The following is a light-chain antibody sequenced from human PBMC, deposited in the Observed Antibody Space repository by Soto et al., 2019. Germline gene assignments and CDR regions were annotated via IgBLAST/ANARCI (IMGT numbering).Light chain of an antibody. Sequence: DIQMTQSPSTLSASIGDRVTITCRASQSISSWLAWYQQKPGKAPKLLIYDASSLKSGVPSRFSGSGSGTEFTLTISSLHPDDFATYYCQQYSVYPRTFGPGTKVDI. CDR2: DAS. J-gene: IGKJ3*01. CDR3: QQYSVYPRT. CDR1: QSISSW. V-gene: IGKV1-5*01.